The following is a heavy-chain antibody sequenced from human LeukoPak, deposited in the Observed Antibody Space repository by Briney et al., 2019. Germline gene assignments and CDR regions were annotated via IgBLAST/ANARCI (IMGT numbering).Heavy chain of an antibody. J-gene: IGHJ5*02. CDR3: AREDRPGYCSSTSCYDVWFDP. Sequence: SETLSLTCTVSGGSISSSSYYWGWIRQPPGKGLEWIGSIYYSGSTYYNPSLKSRGTISVDTSKNQFSLKLSSVTAADTAVYYCAREDRPGYCSSTSCYDVWFDPWGQGTLVTVSS. V-gene: IGHV4-39*07. CDR2: IYYSGST. D-gene: IGHD2-2*01. CDR1: GGSISSSSYY.